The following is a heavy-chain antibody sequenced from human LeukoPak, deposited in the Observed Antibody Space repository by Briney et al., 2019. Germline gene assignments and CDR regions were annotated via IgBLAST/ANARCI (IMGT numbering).Heavy chain of an antibody. CDR1: GYTFTGYY. D-gene: IGHD2-15*01. J-gene: IGHJ4*02. Sequence: SVNVSCKVSGYTFTGYYMHWVRQASGQGLEWMGWINPNSGGTSFAQKFQGRVTMTRDTSISTAYMELSRLRSDDTAVYYCARIGFCSGGLCPYYFDYWGQGTLVSVSS. CDR3: ARIGFCSGGLCPYYFDY. CDR2: INPNSGGT. V-gene: IGHV1-2*02.